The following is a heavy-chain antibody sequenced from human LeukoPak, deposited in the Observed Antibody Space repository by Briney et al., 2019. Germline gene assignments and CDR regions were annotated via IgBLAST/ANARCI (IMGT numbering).Heavy chain of an antibody. CDR2: IYYSGST. V-gene: IGHV4-39*07. Sequence: SETLSLTCTVSGGSISSSSYYWGWIRQPPGKGLEWIGSIYYSGSTYYNPSLKSRVTISVDTSKNQFSLKLSSVTAADTAVYYCARDHGEYCSGGSCYSPFDYWGQGTLVTVSS. J-gene: IGHJ4*02. CDR1: GGSISSSSYY. CDR3: ARDHGEYCSGGSCYSPFDY. D-gene: IGHD2-15*01.